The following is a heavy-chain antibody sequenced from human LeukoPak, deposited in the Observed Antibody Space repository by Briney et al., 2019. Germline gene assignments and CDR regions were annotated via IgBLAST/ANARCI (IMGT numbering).Heavy chain of an antibody. V-gene: IGHV3-23*01. CDR3: AKASAMIVVVSKHFDY. Sequence: GGSLRLSCAASGFTFSNYGMNWVRQAPGKGLEWVSGIGPSGTNTYYADSVKGRFTISRDNSKNTLYLQMNSLRAEDTAVYYCAKASAMIVVVSKHFDYWGQGTLVTVSS. CDR2: IGPSGTNT. J-gene: IGHJ4*02. D-gene: IGHD3-22*01. CDR1: GFTFSNYG.